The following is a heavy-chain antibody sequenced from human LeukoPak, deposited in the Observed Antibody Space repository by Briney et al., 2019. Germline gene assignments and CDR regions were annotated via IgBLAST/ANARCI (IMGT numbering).Heavy chain of an antibody. V-gene: IGHV4-59*08. J-gene: IGHJ4*02. Sequence: SETLSLTCTVSGGSISSYYWSWIRQPPGKGLEWIGYIHYSGSINYNPSLKSRVTVSVDTSKNHFSLRLSSVTAADTAIYYCARRATSGPPYYLDYWGQGILVTASS. CDR1: GGSISSYY. D-gene: IGHD1-26*01. CDR2: IHYSGSI. CDR3: ARRATSGPPYYLDY.